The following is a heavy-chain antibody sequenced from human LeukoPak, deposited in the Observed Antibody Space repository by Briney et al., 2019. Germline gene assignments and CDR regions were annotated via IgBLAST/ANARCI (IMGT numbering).Heavy chain of an antibody. Sequence: SETLSLTCTVSGGSISSYYWSWIRQPPGKGLEWIGEINHSGSTNYNPSLKSRVTISVDTSKNQFSLKLSSVTAADTAVYYCARRGAYSSGWYGYWGQGTLVTVSS. D-gene: IGHD6-19*01. V-gene: IGHV4-34*01. J-gene: IGHJ4*02. CDR1: GGSISSYY. CDR3: ARRGAYSSGWYGY. CDR2: INHSGST.